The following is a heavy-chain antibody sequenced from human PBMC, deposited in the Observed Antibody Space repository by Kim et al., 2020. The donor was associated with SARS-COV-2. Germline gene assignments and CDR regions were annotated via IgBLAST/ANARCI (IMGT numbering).Heavy chain of an antibody. CDR3: ARSGRLVDY. D-gene: IGHD3-10*01. CDR2: ITGRGGNT. CDR1: GFTFTDYT. V-gene: IGHV3-23*01. J-gene: IGHJ4*02. Sequence: GVSLRLSCAASGFTFTDYTMSWVRQAPGKGLEWVSAITGRGGNTYYADSVKGRFTISRDTSRNTLSLQMNSLRAEDTAIYYCARSGRLVDYWGQGTLVTVSS.